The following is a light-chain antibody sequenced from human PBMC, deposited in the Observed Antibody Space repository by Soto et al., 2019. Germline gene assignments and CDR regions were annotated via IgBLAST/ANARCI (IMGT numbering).Light chain of an antibody. Sequence: EIVMTQSPGTLSLSPGDTVTLSCRASQSIDSNYLSWYQQKAGQAPRLLISGASTRATGIPDRLSGSGSGTDLNLTISRLQAEDFAVYYCQKDYNLPFTFGQGTRLEIK. CDR3: QKDYNLPFT. CDR1: QSIDSNY. CDR2: GAS. V-gene: IGKV3D-7*01. J-gene: IGKJ5*01.